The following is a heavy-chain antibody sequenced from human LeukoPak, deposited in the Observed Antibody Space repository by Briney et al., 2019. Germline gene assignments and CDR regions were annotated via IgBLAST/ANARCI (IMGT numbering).Heavy chain of an antibody. CDR3: ARLLGSGYIDY. Sequence: GGSPRLSCAASGFTFSSYEMNWVRQAPGKGLEWVSYISSSGSTIHYADSVKGRFTISRDNAKNSLYLQMNSLRAEDTAVYYCARLLGSGYIDYWGQGTLVTVSS. CDR2: ISSSGSTI. CDR1: GFTFSSYE. D-gene: IGHD3-22*01. V-gene: IGHV3-48*03. J-gene: IGHJ4*02.